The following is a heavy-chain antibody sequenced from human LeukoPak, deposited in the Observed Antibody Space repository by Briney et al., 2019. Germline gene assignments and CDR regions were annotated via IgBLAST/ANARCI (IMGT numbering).Heavy chain of an antibody. CDR1: GFTFSSYA. J-gene: IGHJ4*02. CDR3: AKDREGTIADYFDY. CDR2: ISGSGGST. Sequence: PGGSLRLSCAASGFTFSSYAMSWVRQAPGKGLEWVSSISGSGGSTYYADSVKGRFTISRDNSKNTLYLQMNSLRGEDTAVYYCAKDREGTIADYFDYWGQGTPVTVSS. V-gene: IGHV3-23*01. D-gene: IGHD1-7*01.